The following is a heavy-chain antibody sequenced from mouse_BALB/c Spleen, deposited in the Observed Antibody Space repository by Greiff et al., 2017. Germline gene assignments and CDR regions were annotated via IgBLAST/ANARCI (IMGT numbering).Heavy chain of an antibody. CDR1: GFTFSDYG. CDR3: ARHGAYGDYDEGEYAMDY. J-gene: IGHJ4*01. CDR2: ISNLAYSI. V-gene: IGHV5-15*02. Sequence: EVKLVESGGGLVQPGGSRKLSCAASGFTFSDYGMAWVRQAPGKGPEWVAFISNLAYSIYYADTVTGRFTISRDNAKNTLYLQMSSLKSEDTAMYYCARHGAYGDYDEGEYAMDYWGQGTSVTVSS. D-gene: IGHD2-4*01.